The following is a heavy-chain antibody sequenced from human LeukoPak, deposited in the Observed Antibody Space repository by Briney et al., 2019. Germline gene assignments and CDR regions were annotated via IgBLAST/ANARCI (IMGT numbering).Heavy chain of an antibody. J-gene: IGHJ4*02. CDR3: ARTITGTLDY. CDR2: INPNSGDT. V-gene: IGHV1-2*02. Sequence: ASVKVSCKASGYTFTGYYIHWVRQAPGQGLEWMGWINPNSGDTDYAQKFQGRVSMTRDTSISTAYMELSRLRSADTAVYYCARTITGTLDYWGQGTLVTVSS. CDR1: GYTFTGYY. D-gene: IGHD1-7*01.